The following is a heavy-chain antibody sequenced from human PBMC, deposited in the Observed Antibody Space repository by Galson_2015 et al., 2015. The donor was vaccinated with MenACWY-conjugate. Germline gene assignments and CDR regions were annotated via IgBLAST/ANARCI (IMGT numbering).Heavy chain of an antibody. CDR1: GGSLSSSNW. Sequence: TLSLTCAVSGGSLSSSNWWSWVRQPPGQGLEWIGEIYHSGSTNYNPSLKSRVTISVDKSKNQFSLKLSSVTAADTAVYYCARRVDFGVVISGHYYYGMDVWGQGTTVTVSS. D-gene: IGHD3-3*01. CDR2: IYHSGST. V-gene: IGHV4-4*02. CDR3: ARRVDFGVVISGHYYYGMDV. J-gene: IGHJ6*02.